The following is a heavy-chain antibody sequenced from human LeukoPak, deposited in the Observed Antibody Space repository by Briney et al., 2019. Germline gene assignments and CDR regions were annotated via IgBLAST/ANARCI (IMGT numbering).Heavy chain of an antibody. D-gene: IGHD3-10*01. J-gene: IGHJ4*02. V-gene: IGHV3-21*01. Sequence: MTWGSLRLSCAASGLTLSSHGMHWVRQAPGKGLEWVSFISSSSSYIYYADSVKGRFTISRDNAKNSLYLQMNSLRAEDTAVYHCARTYGSGIYKSYYFDYWGQGTLVTVSS. CDR1: GLTLSSHG. CDR2: ISSSSSYI. CDR3: ARTYGSGIYKSYYFDY.